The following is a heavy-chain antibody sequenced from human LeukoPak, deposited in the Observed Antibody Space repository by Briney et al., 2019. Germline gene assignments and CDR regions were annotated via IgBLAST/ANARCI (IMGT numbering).Heavy chain of an antibody. Sequence: GGSLRLSCAASGFTFSSYSMNWVRQAPGKGLEWVSSISSSSSYIYYADSVKGRFTISRDNSKNTLYLQMNSLRAEDTAVYYCAKDRGSSSWYGEFDYWGQGTLVTVSS. CDR2: ISSSSSYI. J-gene: IGHJ4*02. CDR1: GFTFSSYS. V-gene: IGHV3-21*04. CDR3: AKDRGSSSWYGEFDY. D-gene: IGHD6-13*01.